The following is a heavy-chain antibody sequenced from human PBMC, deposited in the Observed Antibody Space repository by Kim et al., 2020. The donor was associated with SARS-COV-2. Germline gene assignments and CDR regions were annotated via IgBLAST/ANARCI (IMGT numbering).Heavy chain of an antibody. J-gene: IGHJ6*01. CDR1: GFTFSSYG. CDR2: ISYDGSNK. Sequence: GGSLRLSCAASGFTFSSYGMHWVRQAPGKGLEWVAVISYDGSNKIYVDSVKGRFTISRDNSKNTLYLQMNSLRAEDTAVYYCVRDIASYSSGWIYYYYG. V-gene: IGHV3-30*04. D-gene: IGHD6-19*01. CDR3: VRDIASYSSGWIYYYYG.